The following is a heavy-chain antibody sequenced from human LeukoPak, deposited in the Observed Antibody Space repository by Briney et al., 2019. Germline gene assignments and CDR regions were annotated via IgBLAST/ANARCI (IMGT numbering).Heavy chain of an antibody. J-gene: IGHJ4*02. CDR1: GGSISSYY. V-gene: IGHV4-59*01. CDR2: VYYRGGP. Sequence: PSETLSLTCTVSGGSISSYYWSWIRQSPGKGLEWIGFVYYRGGPNYNPSLKNRVTISEDTSKNKISLKLTSVTAADTAVYYCASTVQWLLNYYFDYWGQGTLVTVSS. CDR3: ASTVQWLLNYYFDY. D-gene: IGHD3-22*01.